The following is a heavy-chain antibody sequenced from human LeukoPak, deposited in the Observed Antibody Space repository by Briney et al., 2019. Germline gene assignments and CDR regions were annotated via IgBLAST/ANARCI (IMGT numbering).Heavy chain of an antibody. CDR1: GFIFSSYS. Sequence: GGSLRPSCAASGFIFSSYSINWVRQAPGKGLEWVSSISSSSGYIYYADSVKGRFTISRDNAKNSLYLQMNSLRVEDTAVYYCAREIISSACLDYWGQGTLVTVSS. CDR2: ISSSSGYI. J-gene: IGHJ4*02. V-gene: IGHV3-21*01. CDR3: AREIISSACLDY. D-gene: IGHD6-19*01.